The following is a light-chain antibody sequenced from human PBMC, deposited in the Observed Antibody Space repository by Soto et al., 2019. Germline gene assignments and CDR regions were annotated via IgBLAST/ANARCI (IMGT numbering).Light chain of an antibody. CDR2: GAS. CDR1: QSVSSSY. J-gene: IGKJ1*01. CDR3: QQYNNWPRT. Sequence: EIVMTQSPATRSVSPGERATLSCRSSQSVSSSYLAWYQQKPGQAPRLLIYGASTRATGIPARFSGSGSGTEFTLTINSLQSEDFAVYYCQQYNNWPRTFGQGTKVDI. V-gene: IGKV3-15*01.